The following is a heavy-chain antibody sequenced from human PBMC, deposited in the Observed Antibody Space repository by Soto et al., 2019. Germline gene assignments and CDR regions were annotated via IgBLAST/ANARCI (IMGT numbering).Heavy chain of an antibody. D-gene: IGHD5-18*01. J-gene: IGHJ6*02. CDR2: ISSTGTII. CDR3: ARRIQLWSHYGMDV. V-gene: IGHV3-11*01. Sequence: GGSLRLSCAASGFTFSDYYLNWIRQAPGKGLEWVSYISSTGTIIYYADSVRGRFTISRDNAKISLYLQMNNLRAEDTAVYYCARRIQLWSHYGMDVWGQGITVTVSS. CDR1: GFTFSDYY.